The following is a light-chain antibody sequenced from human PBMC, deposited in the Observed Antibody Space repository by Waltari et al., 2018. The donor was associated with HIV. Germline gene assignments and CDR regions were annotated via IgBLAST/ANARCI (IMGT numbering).Light chain of an antibody. CDR3: ASFTSNTWV. Sequence: HSALTQPASVSGPHGQSITISCAGTSSDVGDYDYVSWYHHPPGHAPKLVIYEVTNPPLGVSERFSGSKSVNTASLTISYLLTEDECFYYCASFTSNTWVFGGGTEVTVL. CDR1: SSDVGDYDY. J-gene: IGLJ3*02. CDR2: EVT. V-gene: IGLV2-14*01.